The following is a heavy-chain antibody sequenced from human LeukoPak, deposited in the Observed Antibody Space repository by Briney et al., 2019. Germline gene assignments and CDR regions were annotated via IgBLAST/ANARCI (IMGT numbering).Heavy chain of an antibody. CDR3: ATSYDSSGCD. Sequence: GGSLRLSCAASGFTFSDHYMDWVRQAPGKGLEWVGRTRNKANSYTTEYAASVKGRFTISRDNAKNSLYLQMNNLRAEDTALYYCATSYDSSGCDWGQGTLVTVSS. CDR2: TRNKANSYTT. V-gene: IGHV3-72*01. CDR1: GFTFSDHY. J-gene: IGHJ4*02. D-gene: IGHD3-22*01.